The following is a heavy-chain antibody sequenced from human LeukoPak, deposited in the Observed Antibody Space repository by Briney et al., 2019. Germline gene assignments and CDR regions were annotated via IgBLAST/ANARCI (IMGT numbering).Heavy chain of an antibody. CDR3: ARTTTVTAYYFDT. Sequence: SETLSLTCNVSGASISTDGYYWGWIRQHPGKGLEWIGYIYHSGFTYDNPSLKSRLAISVDTSKNQFSLKLNSVTVADTAVYYCARTTTVTAYYFDTWGQGILVTVSS. J-gene: IGHJ4*02. CDR2: IYHSGFT. V-gene: IGHV4-31*03. CDR1: GASISTDGYY. D-gene: IGHD4-17*01.